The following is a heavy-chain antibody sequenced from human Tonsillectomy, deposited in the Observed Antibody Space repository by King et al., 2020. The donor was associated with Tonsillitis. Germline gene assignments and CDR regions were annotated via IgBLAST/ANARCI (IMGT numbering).Heavy chain of an antibody. J-gene: IGHJ5*02. CDR3: AREGITSFGDSDWFDP. D-gene: IGHD3-3*01. Sequence: QLQESGPGLVKPSETLSLTCTVSGGSISSYYWSWIRQPAGKGLEWIGRIYTSGSTNYNPSLKSRVTMSVDTSKNQFSLKLSSVTAADTAVYYCAREGITSFGDSDWFDPWGQGTLVTVSS. CDR2: IYTSGST. V-gene: IGHV4-4*07. CDR1: GGSISSYY.